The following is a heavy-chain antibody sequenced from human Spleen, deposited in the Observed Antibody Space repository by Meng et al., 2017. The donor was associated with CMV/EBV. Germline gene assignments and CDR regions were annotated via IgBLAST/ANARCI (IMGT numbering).Heavy chain of an antibody. D-gene: IGHD6-13*01. Sequence: GESLKISCAASGFTFSSYSMSWVRQAPGKGLEWVSSIGASGGNTYYADSVKGRFTISRDNSKNTLYLQMNSLRAEDTAVYYCAKAGSSSSYSSSWYNALDFWGQGTLVTVSS. J-gene: IGHJ4*02. V-gene: IGHV3-23*01. CDR3: AKAGSSSSYSSSWYNALDF. CDR1: GFTFSSYS. CDR2: IGASGGNT.